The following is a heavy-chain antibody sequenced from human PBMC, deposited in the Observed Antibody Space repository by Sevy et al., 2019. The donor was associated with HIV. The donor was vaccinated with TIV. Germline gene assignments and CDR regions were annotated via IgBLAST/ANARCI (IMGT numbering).Heavy chain of an antibody. V-gene: IGHV3-7*03. CDR3: ARDCSSTSCLWRMDV. D-gene: IGHD2-2*01. Sequence: GGSLRLSCAASGFTFSRYWMSWVRQAPGKGLEWVANIKLDGSEKYYVDSVKGRFTISRDNAKNSLYLQMNSLRAEDSAVYYCARDCSSTSCLWRMDVWGQGTTVTVSS. CDR2: IKLDGSEK. J-gene: IGHJ6*02. CDR1: GFTFSRYW.